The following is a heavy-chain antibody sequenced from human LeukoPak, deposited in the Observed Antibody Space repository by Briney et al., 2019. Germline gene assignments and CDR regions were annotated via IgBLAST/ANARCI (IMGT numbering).Heavy chain of an antibody. D-gene: IGHD3-10*01. CDR1: GGSFSGYY. V-gene: IGHV4-34*01. J-gene: IGHJ4*02. CDR3: ARRRFSTLIRGVIIISPHFDY. CDR2: INQSGST. Sequence: SETLSLTCAVYGGSFSGYYWSWIRQPPGKGLEWIGDINQSGSTNYNPSLKSRVTISVDTSKNQSSLKLSSVTAADTALYYCARRRFSTLIRGVIIISPHFDYWGQGILVTVSS.